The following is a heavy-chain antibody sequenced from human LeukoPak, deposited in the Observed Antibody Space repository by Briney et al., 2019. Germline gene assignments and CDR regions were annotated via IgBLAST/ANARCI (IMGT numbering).Heavy chain of an antibody. CDR3: ARGEGLNYYYYMDV. CDR2: ISAYNGNT. J-gene: IGHJ6*03. Sequence: ASVKVSCKASGYTFTGYYMHWVRQAPGQGLEWMGWISAYNGNTNYAQKLQGRVTMTTDTSTSTAYMELRSLRSDDTAVYYCARGEGLNYYYYMDVWGKGTTVTVSS. V-gene: IGHV1-18*04. CDR1: GYTFTGYY.